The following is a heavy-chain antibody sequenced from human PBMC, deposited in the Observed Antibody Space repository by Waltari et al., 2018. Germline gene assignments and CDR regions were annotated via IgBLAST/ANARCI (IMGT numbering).Heavy chain of an antibody. Sequence: QLQLQESGPGLVKPSETLSLTCTVSGGSTSSSSYYWGWIRLPPGQGLAGIGSIYYSGGTYYNPSLKSRVTISVDTSKNQFSLKLSSVTAADTAVYYCARHYDFWSGYYGGPTSNYGMDVWGQGTTVTVSS. J-gene: IGHJ6*02. D-gene: IGHD3-3*01. V-gene: IGHV4-39*01. CDR3: ARHYDFWSGYYGGPTSNYGMDV. CDR2: IYYSGGT. CDR1: GGSTSSSSYY.